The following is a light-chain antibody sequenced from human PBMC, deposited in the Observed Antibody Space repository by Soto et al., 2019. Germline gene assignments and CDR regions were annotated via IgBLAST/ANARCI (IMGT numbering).Light chain of an antibody. J-gene: IGLJ1*01. CDR2: EVN. Sequence: QSALTQPASVSGSPGQSITISCTGTSSDVGGHNYVSWYQQDPGKAPKLMIYEVNNRPSGVSNRFSGSKSGNTASLTISGLQAEDEADYYCSSYTPSSALDRVFGTGTKLTVL. V-gene: IGLV2-14*01. CDR1: SSDVGGHNY. CDR3: SSYTPSSALDRV.